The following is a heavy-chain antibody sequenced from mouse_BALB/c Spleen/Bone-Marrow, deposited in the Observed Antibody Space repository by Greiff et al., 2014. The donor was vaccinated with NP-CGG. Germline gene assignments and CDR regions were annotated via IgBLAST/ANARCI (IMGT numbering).Heavy chain of an antibody. D-gene: IGHD1-1*01. Sequence: VQLKQSGAELVKSGASVKLSCTASGFNIKDTYMHWVKQRPEQGLEWIGRIDPANGNSKYDPKFQGKATITTDSSSNTAYLQLSSLTSEDTAVYYCAIYFYANSFDYWGQGTSLTVSS. CDR2: IDPANGNS. CDR1: GFNIKDTY. V-gene: IGHV14-3*02. J-gene: IGHJ2*02. CDR3: AIYFYANSFDY.